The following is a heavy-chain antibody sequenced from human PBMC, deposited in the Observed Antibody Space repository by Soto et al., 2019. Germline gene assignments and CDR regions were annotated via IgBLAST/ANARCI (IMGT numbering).Heavy chain of an antibody. V-gene: IGHV4-31*03. CDR1: GGSISSGGYY. CDR3: ARDRSAVVTPSSYYYGMDV. J-gene: IGHJ6*02. Sequence: PSETLSLTCTVSGGSISSGGYYWSWIRQHPGKGLEWIGYIYYSGSTYYSPSLKSRVTISVDTSKNQFSLKLSSVTAADTAVYYCARDRSAVVTPSSYYYGMDVWGQGTTVTVSS. D-gene: IGHD2-21*02. CDR2: IYYSGST.